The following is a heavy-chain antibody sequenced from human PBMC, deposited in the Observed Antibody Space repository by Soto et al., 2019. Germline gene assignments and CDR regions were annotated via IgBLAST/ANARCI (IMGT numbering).Heavy chain of an antibody. CDR2: IKSKTDGGTT. Sequence: GGSLRLSCVASGFTFSNAWMSWVRQAPGKGLEWVGRIKSKTDGGTTDYAAPVKGRFTISRDDSKNTLYLQMNSLKTEDTAVYYCTNPEPKYSSSWYYFDYWGQGTLVTVSS. CDR1: GFTFSNAW. CDR3: TNPEPKYSSSWYYFDY. J-gene: IGHJ4*02. D-gene: IGHD6-13*01. V-gene: IGHV3-15*01.